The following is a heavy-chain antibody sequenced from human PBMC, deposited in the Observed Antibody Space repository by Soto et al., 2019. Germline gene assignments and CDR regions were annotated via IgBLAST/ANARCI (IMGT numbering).Heavy chain of an antibody. Sequence: SETLSLTCTVSGGSISSGGYYWSWIRQHPGKGLEWIGYIYYSGSTYYNPSLKSRVTISVDTSKNQFSLKLSSVTAADTAVYYCARESPTMVGYYFNYWGQGTLVTVSS. J-gene: IGHJ4*02. V-gene: IGHV4-31*03. CDR3: ARESPTMVGYYFNY. D-gene: IGHD3-10*01. CDR1: GGSISSGGYY. CDR2: IYYSGST.